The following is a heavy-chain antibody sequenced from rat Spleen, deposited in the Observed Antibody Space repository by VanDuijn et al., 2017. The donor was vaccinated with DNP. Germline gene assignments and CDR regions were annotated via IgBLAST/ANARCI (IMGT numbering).Heavy chain of an antibody. CDR3: ARQTTEGIDY. V-gene: IGHV5-7*01. Sequence: EVQLVESGGGLVQPGRSMKLSCAASGFTFSNYDMAWVRQAPKKGLEWVATISYDGSSTYYRDSVKGRFTISRDNAKSTLYLQRDSLRSEDTATYYCARQTTEGIDYWGQGVMVTVSS. CDR2: ISYDGSST. CDR1: GFTFSNYD. D-gene: IGHD1-11*01. J-gene: IGHJ2*01.